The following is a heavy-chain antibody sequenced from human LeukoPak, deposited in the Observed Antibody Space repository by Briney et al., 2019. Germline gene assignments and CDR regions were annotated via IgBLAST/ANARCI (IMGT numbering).Heavy chain of an antibody. Sequence: GGSLRLSCAGSGFTFSSYAMSWVRQAPGKGLEWVSAISGSGGSTYYADSVKGRFTISRDNSKNTLYLQMNSLRAEDTAVYHCAKRYCSSTSCSFFDYWGQGTLVTVSS. CDR3: AKRYCSSTSCSFFDY. D-gene: IGHD2-2*01. CDR1: GFTFSSYA. J-gene: IGHJ4*02. CDR2: ISGSGGST. V-gene: IGHV3-23*01.